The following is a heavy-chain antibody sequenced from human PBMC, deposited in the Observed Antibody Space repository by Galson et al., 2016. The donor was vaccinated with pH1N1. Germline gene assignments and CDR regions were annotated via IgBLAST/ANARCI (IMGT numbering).Heavy chain of an antibody. Sequence: QSGAEVKKPGESLKISCKASGYSFTRYWIAWMRQVPGKGREWVGVVNPGGSTIRYSPPFQGQVTISSDKSINTAYLQWISLKASDTATYYCARQYDFGDYRGDAFDIWGQGTMVIVSS. CDR2: VNPGGSTI. J-gene: IGHJ3*02. CDR1: GYSFTRYW. CDR3: ARQYDFGDYRGDAFDI. D-gene: IGHD4-17*01. V-gene: IGHV5-51*03.